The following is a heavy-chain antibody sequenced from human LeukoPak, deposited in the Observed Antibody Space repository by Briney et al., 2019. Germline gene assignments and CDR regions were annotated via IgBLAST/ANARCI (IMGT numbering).Heavy chain of an antibody. Sequence: PSGGSLRLSCAASGFTFSSYAMNWVRQAPGKGLEWVSYISSSGSTIYYADSVKGRFTISRDNAKNSLYLQMNSLRAEDTAVYYCARETGVLFLGSGSSFDYWGQGTLVTVSS. D-gene: IGHD3-10*01. CDR2: ISSSGSTI. V-gene: IGHV3-48*03. CDR1: GFTFSSYA. J-gene: IGHJ4*02. CDR3: ARETGVLFLGSGSSFDY.